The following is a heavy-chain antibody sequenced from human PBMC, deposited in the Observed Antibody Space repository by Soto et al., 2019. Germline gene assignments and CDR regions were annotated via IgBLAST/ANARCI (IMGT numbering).Heavy chain of an antibody. D-gene: IGHD3-22*01. Sequence: SETLSLTCTVSGYSISSGYYWGWIRQPPGKGLEWIGSIYHSGSTYYNPSLKSRVTISVDTSKNKFSLKLSSVTAADTAVYYCARVGYYDSSGYYSYNWFDPWGQGTLVTVSS. CDR2: IYHSGST. CDR1: GYSISSGYY. CDR3: ARVGYYDSSGYYSYNWFDP. J-gene: IGHJ5*02. V-gene: IGHV4-38-2*02.